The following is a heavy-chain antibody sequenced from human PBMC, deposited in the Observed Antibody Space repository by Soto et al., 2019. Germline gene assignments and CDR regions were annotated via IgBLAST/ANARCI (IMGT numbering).Heavy chain of an antibody. CDR2: FYPSGKT. J-gene: IGHJ6*02. CDR1: GGSISSYY. CDR3: ARCGLDYGMDV. V-gene: IGHV4-4*07. D-gene: IGHD3-16*01. Sequence: SETLSLTCTVSGGSISSYYVCWTRQPAGKGLEWIGRFYPSGKTNYNPSLQSRLTMSADTSRNQFSLNLTSVTAADTAVYYCARCGLDYGMDVWGQGTTVTVSS.